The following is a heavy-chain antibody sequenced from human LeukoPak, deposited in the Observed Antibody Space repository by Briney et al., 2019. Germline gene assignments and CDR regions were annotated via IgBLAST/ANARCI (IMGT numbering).Heavy chain of an antibody. V-gene: IGHV1-2*02. CDR2: INPNSGGT. J-gene: IGHJ4*02. D-gene: IGHD6-13*01. CDR1: GYTFTGYY. Sequence: ASVKVSCKASGYTFTGYYMHWVRQAPGQGLECIGCINPNSGGTKYAQKFQGRVTITRDTSISTAYMELSRLRSDDTAVYYCTRDRMGIAAAGTSDYWGQGTLVTVSS. CDR3: TRDRMGIAAAGTSDY.